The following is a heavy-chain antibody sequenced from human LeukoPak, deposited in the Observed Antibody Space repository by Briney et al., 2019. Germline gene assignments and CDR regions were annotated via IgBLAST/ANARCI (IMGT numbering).Heavy chain of an antibody. J-gene: IGHJ4*02. D-gene: IGHD3-22*01. CDR3: TRLRPHYYDSSGSFDY. V-gene: IGHV3-49*04. Sequence: GGSLRLSCTASGFTFGDYAMSWVRQAPGKGLEWVGFIRSKAYGGTTEYAASVKGRFTISRDDSKSIAYLQMNSLKTEDTAVYYCTRLRPHYYDSSGSFDYWGQGTLVTVSS. CDR2: IRSKAYGGTT. CDR1: GFTFGDYA.